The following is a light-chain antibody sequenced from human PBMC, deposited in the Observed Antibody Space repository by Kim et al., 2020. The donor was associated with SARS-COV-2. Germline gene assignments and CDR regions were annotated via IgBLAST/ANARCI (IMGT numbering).Light chain of an antibody. Sequence: GQSLTISCTGTSSDVGGYNYVSWYQQNPGKAPKLMIYDVSKRPSGVSNRFSGSKSGNTASLTISGLQAEDEADYYCSSYTSSSTYVFGTGTKVTVL. CDR2: DVS. J-gene: IGLJ1*01. CDR1: SSDVGGYNY. V-gene: IGLV2-14*04. CDR3: SSYTSSSTYV.